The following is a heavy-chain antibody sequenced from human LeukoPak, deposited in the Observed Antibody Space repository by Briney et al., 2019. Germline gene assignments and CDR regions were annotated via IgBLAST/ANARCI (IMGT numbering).Heavy chain of an antibody. V-gene: IGHV3-21*01. CDR2: ISSSSSYI. Sequence: PGGSLRLSCAASGFTFSSYTMNWVRQAPGKGLEWVSSISSSSSYIYYANSVKGRLTISRDNAKNSLYLQMNSLRAEDTAVYYCARDPTPRYCSGGSCCIHYGMDVWGQGTTVTVSS. J-gene: IGHJ6*02. CDR3: ARDPTPRYCSGGSCCIHYGMDV. CDR1: GFTFSSYT. D-gene: IGHD2-15*01.